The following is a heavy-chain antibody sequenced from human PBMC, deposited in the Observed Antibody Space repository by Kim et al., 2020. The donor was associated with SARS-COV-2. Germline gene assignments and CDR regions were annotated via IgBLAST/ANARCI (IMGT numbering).Heavy chain of an antibody. CDR2: IRSKANSYAT. Sequence: GGSLRLSCAASGFTFSGSAMHWVRQASGKGLEWVGRIRSKANSYATAYAASVKGRFTISRDDSKNTAYLQMNSLKTEDTAVYYCTRHTVVRQVDYYYYMDVWGKGTTVTVSS. J-gene: IGHJ6*03. CDR3: TRHTVVRQVDYYYYMDV. CDR1: GFTFSGSA. D-gene: IGHD2-15*01. V-gene: IGHV3-73*01.